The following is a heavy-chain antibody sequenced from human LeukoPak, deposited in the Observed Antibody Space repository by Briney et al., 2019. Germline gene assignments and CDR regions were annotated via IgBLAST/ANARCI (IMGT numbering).Heavy chain of an antibody. J-gene: IGHJ6*03. CDR3: AKHQFYYDSSGYYTDYYYYYYMDV. CDR2: ITGSAGST. Sequence: GGSLRLSCAASGFTFSSYGMHWVRQAPGKGLEWISTITGSAGSTYYADSVKGRFTISRDNSKSTLYLQMNSLRAEDTAVYYCAKHQFYYDSSGYYTDYYYYYYMDVWGKGTTVTVSS. V-gene: IGHV3-23*01. CDR1: GFTFSSYG. D-gene: IGHD3-22*01.